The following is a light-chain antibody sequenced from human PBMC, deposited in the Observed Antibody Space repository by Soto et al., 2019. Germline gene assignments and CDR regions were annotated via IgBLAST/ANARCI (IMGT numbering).Light chain of an antibody. Sequence: PGERVTLSCRASQSVSSSYLTWYQQKPGQAPRLLIYGASTRATSIPARFSGSGSGTVFTLTISSLQPEYFAVYYCQQDYTRFTFGPGTKVDIK. J-gene: IGKJ3*01. CDR3: QQDYTRFT. V-gene: IGKV3D-7*01. CDR1: QSVSSSY. CDR2: GAS.